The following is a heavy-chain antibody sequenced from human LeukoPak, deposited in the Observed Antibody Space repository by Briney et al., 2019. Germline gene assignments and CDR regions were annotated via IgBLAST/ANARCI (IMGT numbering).Heavy chain of an antibody. CDR2: ISSSSSYI. D-gene: IGHD2-2*01. J-gene: IGHJ4*02. CDR3: ARVGYCSSTSCYGGLVDY. V-gene: IGHV3-21*01. CDR1: GFTFSSYS. Sequence: GGSLRLSCAASGFTFSSYSMNWVRQAPGKGLEWVSSISSSSSYIYYADSVKGRFTISRDNAKNSLYLQMNSLRAEDTAVYYCARVGYCSSTSCYGGLVDYWGQGTQVTVSS.